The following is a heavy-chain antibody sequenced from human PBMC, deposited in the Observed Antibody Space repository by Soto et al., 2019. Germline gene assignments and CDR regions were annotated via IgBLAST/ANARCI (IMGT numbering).Heavy chain of an antibody. Sequence: PGGSLRLSCAASGFTFSDYYMSWIRQAPGKGLEWVSYISSSSSYTNYADSVKGRFTISRDNAKNSLYLQMNSLRAEDTAVYYCAREETSGSYLYYYYGMDVWGQGTTVTVSS. V-gene: IGHV3-11*06. J-gene: IGHJ6*02. CDR2: ISSSSSYT. CDR1: GFTFSDYY. CDR3: AREETSGSYLYYYYGMDV. D-gene: IGHD1-26*01.